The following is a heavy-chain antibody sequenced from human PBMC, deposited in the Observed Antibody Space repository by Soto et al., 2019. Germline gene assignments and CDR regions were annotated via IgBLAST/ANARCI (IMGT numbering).Heavy chain of an antibody. CDR3: ARDDIVVVPADNYYYYYGMDV. J-gene: IGHJ6*02. CDR2: IYTSGST. D-gene: IGHD2-2*01. V-gene: IGHV4-4*07. CDR1: GGSISSYY. Sequence: LSLTCTVSGGSISSYYWSWIRQPAGKGLEWIGRIYTSGSTNYNPSLKSRVTMSVDTSKNQFSLKLSSVTAADTAVYYCARDDIVVVPADNYYYYYGMDVWGQGTRVTFSS.